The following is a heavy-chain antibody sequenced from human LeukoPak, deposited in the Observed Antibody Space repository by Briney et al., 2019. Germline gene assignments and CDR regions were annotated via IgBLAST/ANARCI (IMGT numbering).Heavy chain of an antibody. Sequence: GGSPRISWAASGFNLCSYCMSRGRQGPGKGLGWVSAISGSGGSTYYADSVKGRFTISRDNSKNTLYLQMNSLRAEDTAVYYCAKYVGWFGESYGMDAWGKGTTVTV. CDR1: GFNLCSYC. D-gene: IGHD3-10*01. CDR2: ISGSGGST. V-gene: IGHV3-23*01. CDR3: AKYVGWFGESYGMDA. J-gene: IGHJ6*04.